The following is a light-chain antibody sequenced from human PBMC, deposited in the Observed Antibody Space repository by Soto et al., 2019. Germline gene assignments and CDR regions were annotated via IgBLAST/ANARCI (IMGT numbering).Light chain of an antibody. CDR2: DVS. J-gene: IGLJ1*01. CDR1: SSDVGAYNY. CDR3: CSYTISRGRV. Sequence: QSALTQPASVSGSPGQSITISCTGTSSDVGAYNYVSWYQHHPGKAPKLLIYDVSIRPSGVSNRSSGSKSGNTASLIISGLQAEDEADYYCCSYTISRGRVFGTGTKVTVL. V-gene: IGLV2-14*03.